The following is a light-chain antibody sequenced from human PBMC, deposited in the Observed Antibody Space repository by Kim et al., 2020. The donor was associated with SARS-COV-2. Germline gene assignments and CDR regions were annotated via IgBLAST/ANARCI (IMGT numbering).Light chain of an antibody. V-gene: IGKV1-17*01. CDR3: LQHNTYTIT. Sequence: ETGGDRGTKNSRARQEIRNELGWYKKKPGRAHKSMIDGADSLQRGVPSRFSGSGAGTEYTLKIRSLQPEEVETYECLQHNTYTITFGQGKRLEIK. J-gene: IGKJ5*01. CDR1: QEIRNE. CDR2: GAD.